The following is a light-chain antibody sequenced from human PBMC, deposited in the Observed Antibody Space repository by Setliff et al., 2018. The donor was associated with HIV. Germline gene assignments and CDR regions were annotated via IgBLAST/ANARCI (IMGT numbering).Light chain of an antibody. CDR3: CSYAGSYTSLYV. CDR2: DAT. V-gene: IGLV2-11*01. Sequence: QSALAQPRSVSGSPGQSVTISCTGTSSDVGGYNYVSWYQHLPGKAPKLMIYDATKRPSGVPDRFSGSKSGNTASLTISGLQSEDEADYYCCSYAGSYTSLYVFGTGTKGTVL. J-gene: IGLJ1*01. CDR1: SSDVGGYNY.